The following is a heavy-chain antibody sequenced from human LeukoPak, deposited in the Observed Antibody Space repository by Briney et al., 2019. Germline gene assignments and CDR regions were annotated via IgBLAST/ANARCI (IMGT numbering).Heavy chain of an antibody. CDR2: INSDGSSR. J-gene: IGHJ4*02. CDR3: ARDRTTVTTFDY. D-gene: IGHD4-17*01. CDR1: GFTFSSYW. Sequence: GGSLRLSCAASGFTFSSYWMHWVRQAPGKGLVWVSLINSDGSSRNYADSVKGRFTISRDNAKNSLYLQMNTLRAEDTAVYYCARDRTTVTTFDYWGQGTLVTVSS. V-gene: IGHV3-74*01.